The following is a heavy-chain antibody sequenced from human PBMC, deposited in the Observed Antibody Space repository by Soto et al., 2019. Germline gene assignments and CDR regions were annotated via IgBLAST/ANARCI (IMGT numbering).Heavy chain of an antibody. J-gene: IGHJ6*02. CDR3: ARVVRGEEDYFESTAYYFAYHGLDV. V-gene: IGHV2-26*01. CDR2: IFSNDEK. D-gene: IGHD3-22*01. Sequence: QVTLKESGPVVVKPTETLTLTCAVSGFSLSNGRLGVSWIRQPPGKALEWLAHIFSNDEKSYITSLKSRLTISKDTSKSQVVLTMTNMDPVDTATYYCARVVRGEEDYFESTAYYFAYHGLDVWGQGTTVTVSS. CDR1: GFSLSNGRLG.